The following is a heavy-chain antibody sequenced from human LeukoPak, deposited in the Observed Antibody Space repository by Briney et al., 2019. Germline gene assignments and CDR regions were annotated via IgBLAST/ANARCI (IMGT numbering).Heavy chain of an antibody. Sequence: GESLKISXKGSGYSFTSYWIGWVRQMPGKGLEWMGIMYPGDSDTRYSPSFQGQVTISADKSISTAYLQWSSLKASDTAMYYCARLRDNDIRSPLDAFDIWGQGTMVTVSS. V-gene: IGHV5-51*01. CDR3: ARLRDNDIRSPLDAFDI. J-gene: IGHJ3*02. D-gene: IGHD3-10*01. CDR1: GYSFTSYW. CDR2: MYPGDSDT.